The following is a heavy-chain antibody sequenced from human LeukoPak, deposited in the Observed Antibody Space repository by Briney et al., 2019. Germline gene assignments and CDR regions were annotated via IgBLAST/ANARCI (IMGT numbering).Heavy chain of an antibody. CDR2: ISYDGSNK. D-gene: IGHD3-10*01. CDR3: AKKSTGWFGESYYFDY. V-gene: IGHV3-30*18. J-gene: IGHJ4*02. CDR1: GFTFSSYG. Sequence: GGSLSLSCAASGFTFSSYGMHWVGQAPGKGLEWVAVISYDGSNKYYADSVKGRFTISRDNSKNTLYLQMNSLRAEDTAVYYCAKKSTGWFGESYYFDYWGQGTLVTVSS.